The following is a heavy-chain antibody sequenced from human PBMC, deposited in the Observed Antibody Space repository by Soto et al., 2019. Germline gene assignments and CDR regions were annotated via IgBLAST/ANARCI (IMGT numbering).Heavy chain of an antibody. CDR3: ATVVVAATRHTDFDS. CDR2: IHHSGST. Sequence: PSETLSLTCALYCGSFDGYYWSWIRQSPGKGLEWIGEIHHSGSTKYNPSLKSRVTISRDTSKNQFSLRLTSVTAADTAVYYCATVVVAATRHTDFDSWGQGTLVTVSS. J-gene: IGHJ4*02. V-gene: IGHV4-34*01. CDR1: CGSFDGYY. D-gene: IGHD2-15*01.